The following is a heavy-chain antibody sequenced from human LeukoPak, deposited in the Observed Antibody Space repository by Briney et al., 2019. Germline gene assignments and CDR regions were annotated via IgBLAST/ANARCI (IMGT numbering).Heavy chain of an antibody. CDR1: GFTFSDSY. J-gene: IGHJ4*02. CDR3: ARDIQEYCSGGSCTAGGY. CDR2: ISGSGHDI. D-gene: IGHD2-15*01. V-gene: IGHV3-11*04. Sequence: GGSLRLSCAASGFTFSDSYMTWVRQAPGKGVEWVAYISGSGHDINYSDSVKGRFTISRDNAKNSLYLQMNSLRAEDTAVYYCARDIQEYCSGGSCTAGGYWGQGSLVTVSS.